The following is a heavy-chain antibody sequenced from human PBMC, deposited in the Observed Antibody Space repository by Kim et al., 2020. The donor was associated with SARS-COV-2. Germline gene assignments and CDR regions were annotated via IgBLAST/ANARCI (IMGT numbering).Heavy chain of an antibody. CDR1: GFTFSSYA. V-gene: IGHV3-23*01. Sequence: GGSLRLSCAASGFTFSSYAMSWVRQAPGKGLEWVSAISGSGGSTYYADSVKGRFTISRDNSKNTLYLQMNSLRAEDTAVYYCAKETNAGIITMVRGVISYWGQGTLVTVSS. J-gene: IGHJ4*02. CDR2: ISGSGGST. CDR3: AKETNAGIITMVRGVISY. D-gene: IGHD3-10*01.